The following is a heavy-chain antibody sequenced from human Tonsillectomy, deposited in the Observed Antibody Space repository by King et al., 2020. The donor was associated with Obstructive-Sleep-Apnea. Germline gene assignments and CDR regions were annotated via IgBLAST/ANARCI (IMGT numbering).Heavy chain of an antibody. CDR1: GCSISSSSYY. V-gene: IGHV4-39*07. J-gene: IGHJ6*02. D-gene: IGHD1-26*01. CDR3: AGSGPTFGGATTVPDRMDV. Sequence: QLQESGPGLVKPSETLSLTCTVSGCSISSSSYYWGWIRQPPGKGLEWIGSIYYSGSTYSNPSLKSRVPISVYTSKNQFSLKLSSVTAADTAVYYCAGSGPTFGGATTVPDRMDVWGQGTTVTVSS. CDR2: IYYSGST.